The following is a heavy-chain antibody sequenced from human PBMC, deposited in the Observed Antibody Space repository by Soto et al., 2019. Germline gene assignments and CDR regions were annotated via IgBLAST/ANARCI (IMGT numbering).Heavy chain of an antibody. CDR3: ARGSPNSSWFLQY. J-gene: IGHJ1*01. V-gene: IGHV4-34*01. CDR2: ITPTGVI. D-gene: IGHD6-13*01. CDR1: GGSFSGYF. Sequence: QVQLQQWGAGLVTPSETLSLTCAVSGGSFSGYFWSWVRQSPERGLEWVGEITPTGVINYNPSLSNRLMISLDTSKNHFSLKVTSVTTADTGVYYCARGSPNSSWFLQYWGQGSLVIVSS.